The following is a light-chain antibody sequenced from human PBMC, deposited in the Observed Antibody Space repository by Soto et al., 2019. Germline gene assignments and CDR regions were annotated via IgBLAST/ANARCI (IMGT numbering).Light chain of an antibody. Sequence: DIQMTQSPSSVSAYVGDRVTITCRASQGISSWLAWYQQKTEKAPKLLNYAASSLQSGVPSRFSGSVSGTDFTLTISSLQPEDFATFYCQHANIFPITFGQGTRLEIK. V-gene: IGKV1-12*01. J-gene: IGKJ5*01. CDR1: QGISSW. CDR2: AAS. CDR3: QHANIFPIT.